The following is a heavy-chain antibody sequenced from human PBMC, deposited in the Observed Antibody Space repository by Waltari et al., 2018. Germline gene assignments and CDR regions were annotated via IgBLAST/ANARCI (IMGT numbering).Heavy chain of an antibody. CDR3: ATGGYGDYVRA. CDR2: ISSSSSTI. V-gene: IGHV3-48*01. D-gene: IGHD4-17*01. J-gene: IGHJ4*02. Sequence: EVQLLESGGGLVQPGGSLRLSCAASGFTFSSYSMNWVRQAPGKGLEWVSYISSSSSTIYYADSVKGRFTISRDNAKNSLYLQMNSLRAEDTAVYYCATGGYGDYVRAWGQGTLVTVSS. CDR1: GFTFSSYS.